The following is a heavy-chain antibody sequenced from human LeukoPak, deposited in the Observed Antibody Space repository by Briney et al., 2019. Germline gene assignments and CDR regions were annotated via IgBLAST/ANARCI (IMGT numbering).Heavy chain of an antibody. CDR1: GGSFSDYS. Sequence: SETLSLTCAVYGGSFSDYSWIWIRQSPGKGLEWIGEINHSGSTNYNPSLKSRVTISVDTSKNQFSLKLSSVTAADTAVYYCARAYYYDSSGYYLGLDYWGQGTLVTVSS. V-gene: IGHV4-34*01. D-gene: IGHD3-22*01. J-gene: IGHJ4*02. CDR3: ARAYYYDSSGYYLGLDY. CDR2: INHSGST.